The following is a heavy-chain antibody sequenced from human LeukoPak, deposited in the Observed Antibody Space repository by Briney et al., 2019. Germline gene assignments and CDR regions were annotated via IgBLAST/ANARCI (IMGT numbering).Heavy chain of an antibody. CDR3: ARDSSSLSYFDY. V-gene: IGHV3-21*01. CDR2: ISSSSSYI. J-gene: IGHJ4*02. Sequence: PGGSLRLSCAASGFTFSSYSMNWVRQAPGKGLEWVSSISSSSSYIYYADSVKGRFTISRENAKNSLYLQMNSLRAEDTAVYYCARDSSSLSYFDYWGQGTLVTVSS. CDR1: GFTFSSYS. D-gene: IGHD6-6*01.